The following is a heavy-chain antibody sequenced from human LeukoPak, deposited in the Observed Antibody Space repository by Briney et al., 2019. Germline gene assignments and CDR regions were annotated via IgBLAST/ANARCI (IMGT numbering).Heavy chain of an antibody. V-gene: IGHV4-38-2*02. J-gene: IGHJ5*02. CDR1: GYSISSGYH. CDR3: ARGGDYGDYVGWFDP. D-gene: IGHD4-17*01. CDR2: IYHSGST. Sequence: SETLSLTCTVSGYSISSGYHWGWIRQPPGKGLEWIGSIYHSGSTYYNPSLKSRVTISVDTSKNQFSLKLSSVTAADTAVYYCARGGDYGDYVGWFDPWGQGTLVTVSS.